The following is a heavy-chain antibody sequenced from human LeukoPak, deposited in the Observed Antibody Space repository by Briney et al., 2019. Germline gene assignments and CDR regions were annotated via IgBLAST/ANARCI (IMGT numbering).Heavy chain of an antibody. CDR1: GFTFSSYG. CDR3: AKDRPYISSWYGCSTP. Sequence: GGSLRLSCAASGFTFSSYGMSWVRQAPGKGLEWVSSISGSGGSTYYADSVKGRFTISRDNSRNTLSLQMHSLRADDTAVYYCAKDRPYISSWYGCSTPWGQGTLVTVSS. D-gene: IGHD6-13*01. J-gene: IGHJ5*02. CDR2: ISGSGGST. V-gene: IGHV3-23*01.